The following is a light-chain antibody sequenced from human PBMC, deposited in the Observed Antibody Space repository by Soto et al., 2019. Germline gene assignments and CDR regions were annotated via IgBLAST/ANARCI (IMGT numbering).Light chain of an antibody. J-gene: IGKJ1*01. CDR3: QQYGSSGT. Sequence: ELLLTQSPGTLSLSPVERATLSCRASQSVSNNYLAWYQQKPGQAPRLLIYGASNRATGIPDRFSGSGSGTDFTLTISRLEPEDFAVYYCQQYGSSGTFGQGTKVDIK. CDR2: GAS. CDR1: QSVSNNY. V-gene: IGKV3-20*01.